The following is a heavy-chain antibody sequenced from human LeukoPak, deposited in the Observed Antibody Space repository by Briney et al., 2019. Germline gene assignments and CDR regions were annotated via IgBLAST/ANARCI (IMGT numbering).Heavy chain of an antibody. V-gene: IGHV4-34*01. CDR3: AREFSEVAAFNWFDP. CDR1: GGSVSGSY. Sequence: SETLSLTFSVYGGSVSGSYWSWIRQPPGTGLELIGEINHSGSTNYNPSLKSRVTISVDTSKNQFSLKLSSVTAADTAVYYCAREFSEVAAFNWFDPWGQGTLVTVSS. CDR2: INHSGST. D-gene: IGHD2-15*01. J-gene: IGHJ5*02.